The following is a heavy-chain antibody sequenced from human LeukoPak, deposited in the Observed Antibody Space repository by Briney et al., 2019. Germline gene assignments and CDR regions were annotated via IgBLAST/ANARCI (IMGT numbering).Heavy chain of an antibody. D-gene: IGHD3-16*01. Sequence: HAGGSLRLSCAASGFTFSSYGMHWVRQAPGKGLEWVAFIRYDGSNKYYADSVKGRFTISRDNSKNTLYLQMNSLRAEDTAVYYCAKDTSLRHYDYVWGSSPAFDYWGQGTLVTVSS. J-gene: IGHJ4*02. CDR3: AKDTSLRHYDYVWGSSPAFDY. V-gene: IGHV3-30*02. CDR1: GFTFSSYG. CDR2: IRYDGSNK.